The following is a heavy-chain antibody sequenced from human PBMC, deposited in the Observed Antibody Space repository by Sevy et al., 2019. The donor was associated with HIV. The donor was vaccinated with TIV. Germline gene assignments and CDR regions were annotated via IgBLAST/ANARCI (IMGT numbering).Heavy chain of an antibody. CDR3: ARGYCTGGSCSPGGF. D-gene: IGHD2-15*01. J-gene: IGHJ4*02. CDR1: GYTFTSYI. Sequence: ASVKVSCKTSGYTFTSYIISWVRQAPGQGLEWMGWINPLNGDTKYVQKFQGRVTMSIDTSTSTAYMDLRSLRSDDTAVYYCARGYCTGGSCSPGGFWGQGTLVTISS. V-gene: IGHV1-18*01. CDR2: INPLNGDT.